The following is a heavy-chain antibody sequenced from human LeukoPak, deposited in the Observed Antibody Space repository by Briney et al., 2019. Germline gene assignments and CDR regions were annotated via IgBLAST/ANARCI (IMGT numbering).Heavy chain of an antibody. CDR2: IEYSGGT. CDR3: ARVKYSSGSTSSWFDP. CDR1: GGSISNYH. Sequence: PSETLSLTCTVSGGSISNYHWSWFRQPPGTGREWIGYIEYSGGTTYNSSLKSRVTISVDTSKNQFSLKLSSVTAADTAVYYCARVKYSSGSTSSWFDPWGRGTPVAVSS. D-gene: IGHD3-10*01. J-gene: IGHJ5*02. V-gene: IGHV4-59*08.